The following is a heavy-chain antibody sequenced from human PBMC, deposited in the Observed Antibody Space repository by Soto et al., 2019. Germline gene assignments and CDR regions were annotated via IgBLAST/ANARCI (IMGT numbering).Heavy chain of an antibody. CDR3: ARGVDSWSGYLC. V-gene: IGHV4-34*01. CDR2: IHHSGST. CDR1: GGSLDGYY. Sequence: QVHLQQWGAGRLKPSETLSLTCALYGGSLDGYYWSWIRQSPGKGLEWIGEIHHSGSTKYNPSLKSRVSLLVDTSTKQFSLKLTSVTAADRGVYYCARGVDSWSGYLCWGQGTPGTVSS. D-gene: IGHD3-3*01. J-gene: IGHJ4*02.